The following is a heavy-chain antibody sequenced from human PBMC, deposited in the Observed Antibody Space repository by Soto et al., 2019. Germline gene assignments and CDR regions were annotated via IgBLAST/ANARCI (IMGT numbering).Heavy chain of an antibody. D-gene: IGHD1-26*01. J-gene: IGHJ4*02. CDR1: GDSVSSGGCY. V-gene: IGHV4-61*08. CDR2: IYYSGST. CDR3: ARYRGGSFYFDY. Sequence: SETLSLTCTVSGDSVSSGGCYWSWIRQPPGKGLEWIGNIYYSGSTNYNPSLKNRVTISVDTSKNQFSLKLSSVTSADTAVYYCARYRGGSFYFDYWGQGTLVTVSS.